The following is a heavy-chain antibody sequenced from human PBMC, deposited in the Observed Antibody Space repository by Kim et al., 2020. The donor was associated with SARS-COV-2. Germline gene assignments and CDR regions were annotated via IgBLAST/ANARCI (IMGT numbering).Heavy chain of an antibody. V-gene: IGHV3-7*01. Sequence: GGSLRLSCAASGFTFSVYWMSWVRQAPGKGLEWVATIPPNGSNKYYADSVKGRFIISRDNAKNSIYLQMNNMKAEDTAMYYCAKDLGANGGGLEWDDWGQGTLVTVSS. CDR1: GFTFSVYW. CDR3: AKDLGANGGGLEWDD. J-gene: IGHJ4*02. CDR2: IPPNGSNK. D-gene: IGHD2-8*01.